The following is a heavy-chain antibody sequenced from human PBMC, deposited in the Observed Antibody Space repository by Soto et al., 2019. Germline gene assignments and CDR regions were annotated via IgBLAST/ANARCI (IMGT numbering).Heavy chain of an antibody. D-gene: IGHD3-9*01. J-gene: IGHJ5*02. CDR1: GYPFIKYG. CDR2: IKVDSGYT. CDR3: ATSDDTGFDP. Sequence: QLQLVQSAAEVKKPGASVRVSCKAYGYPFIKYGISWIRQAPEQGLEWMGWIKVDSGYTNYAQKFQGRVTMTADTASDTAFMDLRSLRLDDPAVYFCATSDDTGFDPGGQGTLVSVSS. V-gene: IGHV1-18*04.